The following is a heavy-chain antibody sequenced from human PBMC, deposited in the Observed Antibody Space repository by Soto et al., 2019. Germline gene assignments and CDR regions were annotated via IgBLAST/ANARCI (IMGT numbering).Heavy chain of an antibody. J-gene: IGHJ6*02. Sequence: ASVKVSCKASGYTFTSYGISWVRQAPGQGLEWMGWISAYNGHTNYAQKLQGRVTMTTDTSTSTAYMELRSLRSDDTAVYYCAREQTNTFYYYYYGMDVWGQGTTVTVSS. CDR1: GYTFTSYG. V-gene: IGHV1-18*01. CDR2: ISAYNGHT. CDR3: AREQTNTFYYYYYGMDV. D-gene: IGHD2-8*01.